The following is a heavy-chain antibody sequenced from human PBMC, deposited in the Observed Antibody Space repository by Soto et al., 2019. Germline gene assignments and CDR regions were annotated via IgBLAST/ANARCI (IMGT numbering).Heavy chain of an antibody. J-gene: IGHJ4*02. CDR2: IIPIFGTA. Sequence: ASVKVSCKASGGTFSSYAISWVRQAPGQGLEWMGGIIPIFGTANYAQKFQGRVTITADESTSTAYMELSSLRSEDTAVYYCARPSEPTYYYDSSGQQTTYYFDYWGQGTLVTVSS. CDR1: GGTFSSYA. V-gene: IGHV1-69*13. D-gene: IGHD3-22*01. CDR3: ARPSEPTYYYDSSGQQTTYYFDY.